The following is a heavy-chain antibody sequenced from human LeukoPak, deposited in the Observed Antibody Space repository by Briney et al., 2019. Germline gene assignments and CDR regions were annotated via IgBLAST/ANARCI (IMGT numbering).Heavy chain of an antibody. CDR1: GFTFSSYA. Sequence: HPGGSLRLSCAASGFTFSSYAMSWVRQAPGKGLEWVSAISGSSSYIYYADSVKGRFTISRDNSKNTLYLQMDSLRADDTAKYYCAKDSPVATWWGQGTLVTVSS. CDR3: AKDSPVATW. J-gene: IGHJ4*02. D-gene: IGHD1-26*01. V-gene: IGHV3-23*01. CDR2: ISGSSSYI.